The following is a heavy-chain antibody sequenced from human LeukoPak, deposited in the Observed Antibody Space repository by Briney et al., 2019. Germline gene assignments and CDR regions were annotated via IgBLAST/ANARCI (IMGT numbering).Heavy chain of an antibody. Sequence: SETLSLTCTVSGGSISSYYWGWIRQPPGKGLEWIGSIYYSGSTYYNPSLKSRVTISVDTSKNQFSLKLSSVTAADTAVYYCARHVEMATIFSAFDIWGQGTMVTVSS. V-gene: IGHV4-39*01. CDR3: ARHVEMATIFSAFDI. CDR2: IYYSGST. CDR1: GGSISSYY. J-gene: IGHJ3*02. D-gene: IGHD5-24*01.